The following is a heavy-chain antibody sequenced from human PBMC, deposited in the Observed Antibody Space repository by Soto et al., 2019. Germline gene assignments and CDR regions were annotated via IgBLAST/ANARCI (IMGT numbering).Heavy chain of an antibody. CDR2: ISSSSSTI. Sequence: HPGGPLRLSGAASGFTLSGYSMNWVRQAPGKGLEWVSYISSSSSTIYYADSVKGRFTISRDNAKNSLYLQMNSLRDEDTAVYYCARDGILLPPPGSALWGHATIV. D-gene: IGHD1-26*01. V-gene: IGHV3-48*02. CDR1: GFTLSGYS. CDR3: ARDGILLPPPGSAL. J-gene: IGHJ3*01.